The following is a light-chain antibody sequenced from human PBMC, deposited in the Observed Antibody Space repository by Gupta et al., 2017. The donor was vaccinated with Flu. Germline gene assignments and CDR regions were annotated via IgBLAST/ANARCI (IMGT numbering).Light chain of an antibody. CDR1: QNINIF. J-gene: IGKJ5*01. V-gene: IGKV1-5*03. CDR3: QQYYDMSALA. CDR2: KSS. Sequence: DIEMTQSPSTLSASVGDRVTVTCRASQNINIFLAWYQQKPGKPPKLLIYKSSALETGVPARFSGSGYGMEFALTISDRQPDDSATYYCQQYYDMSALAFGQGTRMDIK.